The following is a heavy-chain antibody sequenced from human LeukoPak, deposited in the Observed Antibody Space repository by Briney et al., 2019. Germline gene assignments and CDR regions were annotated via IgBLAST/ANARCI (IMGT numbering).Heavy chain of an antibody. CDR1: GGSISSYY. J-gene: IGHJ4*02. V-gene: IGHV4-59*08. Sequence: KPSETLSLTCTVSGGSISSYYRSWIRQPPGKGLEWIAYISDIGSINYNPSLKSRVTISLDTSKNQFPLKLSSVTAADTAVYYCAGHHPRNTVDFWGQGTLVTVSS. D-gene: IGHD2/OR15-2a*01. CDR2: ISDIGSI. CDR3: AGHHPRNTVDF.